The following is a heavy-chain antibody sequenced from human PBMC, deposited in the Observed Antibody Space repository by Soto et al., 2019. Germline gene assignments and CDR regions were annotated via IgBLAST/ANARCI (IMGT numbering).Heavy chain of an antibody. CDR2: IYYSGST. V-gene: IGHV4-30-4*01. D-gene: IGHD6-6*01. J-gene: IGHJ4*02. Sequence: QVQLQESGPGLVKPSQALSLTCTVSGGSISSGDYYWSWIRQPPGKGLEWIGYIYYSGSTYYNPSLKSRVTISVDTSKNQFSLKLSSVTAADTAVYYCATTSSSSAWGMDYWGQGTLVTVSS. CDR3: ATTSSSSAWGMDY. CDR1: GGSISSGDYY.